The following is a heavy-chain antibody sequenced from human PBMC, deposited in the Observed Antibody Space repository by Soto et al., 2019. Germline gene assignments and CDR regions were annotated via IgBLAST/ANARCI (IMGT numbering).Heavy chain of an antibody. CDR1: GYNFSNYE. Sequence: ASVKVSCKASGYNFSNYEVNWVRQAPGQGLEWMGWINSYSGNTDYAQKFQGRVSLTTETSTTTAYMELRSLRSDDTAVYYCARKPLAVGGLSHYGIDVWGQGTPVPVSS. CDR2: INSYSGNT. V-gene: IGHV1-18*04. J-gene: IGHJ6*02. CDR3: ARKPLAVGGLSHYGIDV. D-gene: IGHD6-19*01.